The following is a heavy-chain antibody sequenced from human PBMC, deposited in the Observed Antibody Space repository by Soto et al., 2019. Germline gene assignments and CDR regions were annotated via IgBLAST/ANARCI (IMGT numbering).Heavy chain of an antibody. Sequence: SETLSLTCTVSGGSISSYYWSWIRQPPGKGLEWIGYIYYSGSTNYNPSLKSRVTISVDTSKNQFSLKLSSVTAADTAVYYCAGRSIVGATAVGYYFDYWGQGTLVTVS. CDR3: AGRSIVGATAVGYYFDY. V-gene: IGHV4-59*01. D-gene: IGHD1-26*01. CDR1: GGSISSYY. CDR2: IYYSGST. J-gene: IGHJ4*02.